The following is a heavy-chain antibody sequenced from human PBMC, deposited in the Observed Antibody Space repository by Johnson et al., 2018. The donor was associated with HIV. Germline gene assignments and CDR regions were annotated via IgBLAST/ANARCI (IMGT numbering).Heavy chain of an antibody. CDR1: GFTFSSFA. J-gene: IGHJ3*02. CDR3: ARGVYIWGSSHGFDI. CDR2: ISYDGSNK. V-gene: IGHV3-30-3*01. Sequence: QVQLVESGGGVVQPGTSLRLSCAASGFTFSSFAMHWVRQAPGKGLEWMAVISYDGSNKYYADSLKGRFTITRDNAKITLYLQMNRMRAEDTAAYYCARGVYIWGSSHGFDIWGQGTVVTVSS. D-gene: IGHD3-16*01.